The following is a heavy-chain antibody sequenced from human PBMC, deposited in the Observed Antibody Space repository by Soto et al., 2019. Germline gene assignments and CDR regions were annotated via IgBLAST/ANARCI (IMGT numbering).Heavy chain of an antibody. CDR2: ISPKRGGA. V-gene: IGHV1-2*02. CDR1: GYPFSDYY. J-gene: IGHJ4*02. CDR3: ERCHRGLGCRLDS. D-gene: IGHD3-16*01. Sequence: ASVKVCFKPVGYPFSDYYIQWVRQAPGQGLEYMGWISPKRGGAAYAQKFRGRVTMTRDTSVNLACLHLSSLKSDDTAVYFCERCHRGLGCRLDSWGQRTLVTGSS.